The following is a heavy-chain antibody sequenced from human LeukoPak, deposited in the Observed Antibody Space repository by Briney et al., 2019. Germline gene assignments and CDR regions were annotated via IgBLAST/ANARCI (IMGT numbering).Heavy chain of an antibody. CDR3: ARDESSVVDTATGIDY. CDR1: GYTFTDYY. Sequence: GASVKVSCKASGYTFTDYYMHWVRQAPGQGLEWMGGINPNSGGTNYAQKFQGRVTMPRDPSISTAYMELSRLRSDDTAVYYCARDESSVVDTATGIDYWGQGTLVTVSS. CDR2: INPNSGGT. J-gene: IGHJ4*02. D-gene: IGHD5-18*01. V-gene: IGHV1-2*02.